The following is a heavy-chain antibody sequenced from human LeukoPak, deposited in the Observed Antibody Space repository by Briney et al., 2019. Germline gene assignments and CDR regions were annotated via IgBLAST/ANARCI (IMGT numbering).Heavy chain of an antibody. D-gene: IGHD1-26*01. CDR1: GFTFNTST. CDR3: AREVVGATSGDY. Sequence: GGSLRLSCAASGFTFNTSTMNWVRQAPGKGLEWVSYISGSSGIIDYADSVRGRFTISRDNAKNSLYLQMNSLRAEDTAMYYCAREVVGATSGDYWGQGTLVTVSS. V-gene: IGHV3-48*01. J-gene: IGHJ4*02. CDR2: ISGSSGII.